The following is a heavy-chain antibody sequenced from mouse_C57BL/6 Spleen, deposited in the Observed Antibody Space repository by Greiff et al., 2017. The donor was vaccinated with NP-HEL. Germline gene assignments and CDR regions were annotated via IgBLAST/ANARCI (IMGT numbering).Heavy chain of an antibody. CDR2: IYWDDDK. V-gene: IGHV8-12*01. J-gene: IGHJ1*03. CDR3: ARRGYYGSSYDCYFDV. CDR1: GFSLSTSGMG. D-gene: IGHD1-1*01. Sequence: QVTLKESGPGILQSSQTLSLTCSFSGFSLSTSGMGVSWIRQPSGKGLEWLAHIYWDDDKRYNPSLKSRLTISKDTSRNQVFLKITSVDTADTATYYCARRGYYGSSYDCYFDVWGTGTTVTVSS.